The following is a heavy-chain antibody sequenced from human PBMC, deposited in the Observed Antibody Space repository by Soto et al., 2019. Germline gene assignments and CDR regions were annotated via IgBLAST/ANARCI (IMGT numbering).Heavy chain of an antibody. Sequence: LSLTCAVYGGSFSGYYWSWIRQPPGKGLEWIGEINHSGSTNYNPSLKSRVTISVDTSKNQFSLKLSSVTAADTAVYYCARGGRFLEWLLFARYYFDYWGQGTLVTVSS. D-gene: IGHD3-3*01. V-gene: IGHV4-34*01. CDR3: ARGGRFLEWLLFARYYFDY. CDR2: INHSGST. CDR1: GGSFSGYY. J-gene: IGHJ4*02.